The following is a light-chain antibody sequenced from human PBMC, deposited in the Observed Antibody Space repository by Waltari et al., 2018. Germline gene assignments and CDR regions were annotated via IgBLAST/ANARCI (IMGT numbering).Light chain of an antibody. CDR2: DVV. V-gene: IGLV2-14*03. J-gene: IGLJ2*01. CDR1: ANDIATYDY. Sequence: SVLTQPASVSGSPGQTITISCRGPANDIATYDYVYWYQQHPGQDPKLIRYDVVIRTSGVLMRFSGSKSVNTTTLTLFGLQAEDEADYYCSSYTTSGGLLFGGGTKLT. CDR3: SSYTTSGGLL.